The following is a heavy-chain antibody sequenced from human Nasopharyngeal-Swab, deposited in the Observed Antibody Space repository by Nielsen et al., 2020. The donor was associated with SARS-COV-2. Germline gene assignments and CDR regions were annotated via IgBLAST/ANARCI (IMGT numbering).Heavy chain of an antibody. CDR2: IYSGGST. CDR3: ARDLTGIAVAGTGY. Sequence: GSLRLSCAASGFTVTSNYMSWVRQAPGKGLEWVSVIYSGGSTYYADSVKGRFTISRDNAKNSLYLQMNSLRAEDTAVYYCARDLTGIAVAGTGYWGQGTLVTVSS. J-gene: IGHJ4*02. CDR1: GFTVTSNY. D-gene: IGHD6-19*01. V-gene: IGHV3-66*01.